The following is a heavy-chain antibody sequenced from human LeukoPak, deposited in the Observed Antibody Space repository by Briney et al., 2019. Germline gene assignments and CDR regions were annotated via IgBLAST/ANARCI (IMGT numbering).Heavy chain of an antibody. V-gene: IGHV4-59*12. CDR1: GGSISSYY. J-gene: IGHJ4*02. CDR3: ARGQIYCSSTSCYARSFPLDY. D-gene: IGHD2-2*01. Sequence: SETLSLTCTVSGGSISSYYWSWIRQPPGKGLEWIGYIYYSGSTNYNPSLKSRVTISVDTSKNQFSLKLSSVTAADTAVYYCARGQIYCSSTSCYARSFPLDYWGQGTLVTVSS. CDR2: IYYSGST.